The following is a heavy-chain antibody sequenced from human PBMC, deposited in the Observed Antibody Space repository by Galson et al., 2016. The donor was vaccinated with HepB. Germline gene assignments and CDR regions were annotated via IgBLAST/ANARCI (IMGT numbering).Heavy chain of an antibody. Sequence: SETLSLTCAVSGGSFSDSYWWTWVRQSPTKGLEWIGEINPYGVTNYNPSVRGRVTISLDKSKSHFSLKLNSVTSADTAGFYCARKGGGVYSYQDFWGQWTLVTVSS. CDR2: INPYGVT. CDR3: ARKGGGVYSYQDF. J-gene: IGHJ4*02. D-gene: IGHD5-18*01. CDR1: GGSFSDSYW. V-gene: IGHV4-4*02.